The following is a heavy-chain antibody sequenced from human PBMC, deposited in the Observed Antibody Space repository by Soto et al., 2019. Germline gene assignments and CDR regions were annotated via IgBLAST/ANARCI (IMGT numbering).Heavy chain of an antibody. J-gene: IGHJ4*02. CDR3: ARWAGQVRDYGGPFDY. V-gene: IGHV1-18*04. CDR1: GERFTTYG. Sequence: ASVKVSCKASGERFTTYGISWVRQAPGQGLEWMGWISTYNTNTKYAPKFQGRLLLTTDTSTTTAHMELRSLRPDDTAVYYCARWAGQVRDYGGPFDYWGQGTLVTVSS. CDR2: ISTYNTNT. D-gene: IGHD4-17*01.